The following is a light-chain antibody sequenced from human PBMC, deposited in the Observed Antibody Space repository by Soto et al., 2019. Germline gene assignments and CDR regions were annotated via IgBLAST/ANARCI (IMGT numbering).Light chain of an antibody. CDR2: GTS. Sequence: DIVLTQSPGTLSLSPGERATLSCRASQSVSSKYLAWYQQKPGQPPRVLIYGTSIRATGIPERFSGGGSGTDFTLTITRLEPEDFAVYYCQQYGSSLFTFGPRTKVDFK. J-gene: IGKJ3*01. CDR3: QQYGSSLFT. CDR1: QSVSSKY. V-gene: IGKV3-20*01.